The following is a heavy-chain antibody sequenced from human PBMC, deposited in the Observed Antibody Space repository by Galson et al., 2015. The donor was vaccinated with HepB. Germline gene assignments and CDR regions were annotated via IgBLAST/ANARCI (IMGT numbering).Heavy chain of an antibody. CDR1: GFTFSSYA. CDR2: ISGSGGST. Sequence: SLRLSCAASGFTFSSYAMSWVRQAPGKGLEWVSAISGSGGSTYYADSVKGRFTISRDNSKNTLYLQMNSLRAEDTAVYYCAAAPSPFMIVVVTVPDAFDIWGQGTMVTVSS. J-gene: IGHJ3*02. CDR3: AAAPSPFMIVVVTVPDAFDI. D-gene: IGHD3-22*01. V-gene: IGHV3-23*01.